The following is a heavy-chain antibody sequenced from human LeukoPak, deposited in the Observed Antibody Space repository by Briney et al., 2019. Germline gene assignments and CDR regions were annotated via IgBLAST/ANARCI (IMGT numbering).Heavy chain of an antibody. V-gene: IGHV3-30*02. Sequence: PGRSLRLSCAASGFTFSSYAMHWVRQAPGKGLEWVAFIRNDGSNKYYADSVKGRFTISRDNSKNTLYLQMNSLRAEDTAVYYCAKLLSNSGRFLYWGQGTLVTVSP. J-gene: IGHJ4*02. CDR3: AKLLSNSGRFLY. D-gene: IGHD4-23*01. CDR1: GFTFSSYA. CDR2: IRNDGSNK.